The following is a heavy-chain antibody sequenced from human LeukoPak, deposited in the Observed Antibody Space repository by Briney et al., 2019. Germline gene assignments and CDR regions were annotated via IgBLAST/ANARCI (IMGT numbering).Heavy chain of an antibody. CDR2: IIPIFGTA. Sequence: WASVKVSCKASGGTFSSYAISWVRQAPGQGLEWMGGIIPIFGTANYAQKFQGRVTITTDESTSTAYMELSSLRSEDTAVYYCAREVTDYFDYWGQGTLVTVSS. V-gene: IGHV1-69*05. CDR3: AREVTDYFDY. CDR1: GGTFSSYA. J-gene: IGHJ4*02.